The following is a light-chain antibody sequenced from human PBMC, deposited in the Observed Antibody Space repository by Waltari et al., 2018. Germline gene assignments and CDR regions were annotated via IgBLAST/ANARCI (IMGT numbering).Light chain of an antibody. CDR1: ALPKQY. CDR2: KDS. CDR3: QSADSSGTYVV. V-gene: IGLV3-25*03. J-gene: IGLJ2*01. Sequence: SYELTQPPSVSVSPGQTARITCSGDALPKQYAYWYQQKPGQAPVLGIYKDSERPSGFPERFSGSSSGTTVTLTISGVQAEDEADYYCQSADSSGTYVVFGRGTKLTVL.